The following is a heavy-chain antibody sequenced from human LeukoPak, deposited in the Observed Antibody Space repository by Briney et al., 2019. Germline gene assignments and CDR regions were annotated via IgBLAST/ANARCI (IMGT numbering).Heavy chain of an antibody. CDR3: ATVGVYYYGSGSPLAFAFDP. Sequence: GASVKVSCKVSGYTLTELSMHWVRQAPGKGLEWMGGFDPEDGETIYAQKFQGRVTMTEDTSTDTAYMELSSLRSEDTAVYYCATVGVYYYGSGSPLAFAFDPWGQGTLVTVSS. CDR1: GYTLTELS. J-gene: IGHJ5*02. V-gene: IGHV1-24*01. CDR2: FDPEDGET. D-gene: IGHD3-10*01.